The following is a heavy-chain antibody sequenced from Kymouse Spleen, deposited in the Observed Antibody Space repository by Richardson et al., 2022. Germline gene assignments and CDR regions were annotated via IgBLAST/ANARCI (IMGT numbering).Heavy chain of an antibody. V-gene: IGHV3-33*01. J-gene: IGHJ6*02. D-gene: IGHD2-2*02. CDR3: ARKDIVVVPAAMRGYYYYYGMDV. Sequence: QVQLVESGGGVVQPGRSLRLSCAASGFTFSSYGMHWVRQAPGKGLEWVAVIWYDGSNKYYADSVKGRFTISRDNSKNTLYLQMNSLRAEDTAVYYCARKDIVVVPAAMRGYYYYYGMDVWGQGTTVTVSS. CDR1: GFTFSSYG. CDR2: IWYDGSNK.